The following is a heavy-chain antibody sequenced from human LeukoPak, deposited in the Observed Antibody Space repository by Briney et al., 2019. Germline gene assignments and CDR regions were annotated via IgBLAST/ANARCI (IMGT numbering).Heavy chain of an antibody. V-gene: IGHV4-34*01. CDR2: INHSGST. D-gene: IGHD2-2*01. J-gene: IGHJ1*01. Sequence: SETLSLTCAVYGGSFSGYYWSWIRQPPGKGLEWIGEINHSGSTNYNPSLKSRVTISVDTSKNQFSLKLSSVTAADTAVYYCARLERRRDIVVVPAAIMYYFQHWGQGTLVTVSS. CDR1: GGSFSGYY. CDR3: ARLERRRDIVVVPAAIMYYFQH.